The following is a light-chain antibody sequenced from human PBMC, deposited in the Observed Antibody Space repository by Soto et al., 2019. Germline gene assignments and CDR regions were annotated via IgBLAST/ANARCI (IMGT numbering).Light chain of an antibody. J-gene: IGKJ1*01. CDR3: QHYSTWLWT. V-gene: IGKV3-15*01. CDR2: GAS. Sequence: EIVMTQSPATRSVSPGERAALSCRASQSVDSKLAWYQQKPGQGPRLLIYGASSRATGIPARFSGSGSGTEFTLTISSLQSEDFAVYYCQHYSTWLWTFGQGTKVEIK. CDR1: QSVDSK.